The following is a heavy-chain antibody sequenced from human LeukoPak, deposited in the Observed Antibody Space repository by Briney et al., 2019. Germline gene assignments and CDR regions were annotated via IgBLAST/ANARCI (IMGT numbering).Heavy chain of an antibody. CDR2: ISGSGGST. V-gene: IGHV3-23*01. Sequence: GGSLRLSCAASGFTFSSFWMIWVRQAPGKGLEWVSAISGSGGSTYYADSVKGRFSISRDNSKNTLYLQMDSLRGEDTAVYYCAKDFRIGYSAHFDYWGQGALVTVSS. CDR1: GFTFSSFW. CDR3: AKDFRIGYSAHFDY. J-gene: IGHJ4*02. D-gene: IGHD2-21*01.